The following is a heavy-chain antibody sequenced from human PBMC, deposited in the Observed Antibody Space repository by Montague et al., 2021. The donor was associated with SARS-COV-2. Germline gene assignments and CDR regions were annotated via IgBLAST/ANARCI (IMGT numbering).Heavy chain of an antibody. Sequence: SETLSLTCAVYGGSFSVSGYYWSWIRQPQGKGLEWIGEINHRGTTTYNPSLNSRVTMSVDTSKNQFSLNLSSVSAADTAVYYCARGARQGYGFRLGSFDYWGQGTLVTVSS. CDR1: GGSFSVSGYY. CDR2: INHRGTT. J-gene: IGHJ4*02. CDR3: ARGARQGYGFRLGSFDY. D-gene: IGHD3-10*01. V-gene: IGHV4-34*01.